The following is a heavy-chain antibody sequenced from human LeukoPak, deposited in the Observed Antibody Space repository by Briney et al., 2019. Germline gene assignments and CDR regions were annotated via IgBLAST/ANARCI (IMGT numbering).Heavy chain of an antibody. CDR3: ARDESLDY. CDR1: GFTFSSYS. J-gene: IGHJ4*02. Sequence: GGSLRLSCAASGFTFSSYSMNWVRQAPGEGLEWVLSITSSSTYIYYADSVKGRFTISRDNAKNSLYLQMNSLRAEDTAMYYCARDESLDYWGQGTLVTVSS. V-gene: IGHV3-21*01. CDR2: ITSSSTYI.